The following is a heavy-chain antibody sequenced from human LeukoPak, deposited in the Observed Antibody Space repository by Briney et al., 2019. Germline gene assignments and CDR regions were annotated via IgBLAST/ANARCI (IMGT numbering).Heavy chain of an antibody. J-gene: IGHJ3*02. CDR3: AKDILSEQWHDAFDI. V-gene: IGHV3-43*02. D-gene: IGHD6-19*01. Sequence: PGGSLRLSCAASGFIVDDYAMYWVRQAPGKGLEWVSLISGDGGSTYYADFVKGRFTISRDNSKNSLFLQMNSLRTEDTALYYCAKDILSEQWHDAFDIWGQGTMVTVSS. CDR1: GFIVDDYA. CDR2: ISGDGGST.